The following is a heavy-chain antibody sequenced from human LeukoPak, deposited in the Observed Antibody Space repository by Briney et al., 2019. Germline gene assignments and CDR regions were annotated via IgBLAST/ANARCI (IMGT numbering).Heavy chain of an antibody. Sequence: ASVKVSCKASGYTFTGYFMHWVRQAPGQGLEWMGWINPYSGGTNYAQKFQGRVTMARDTSISTAYMELSRLRSDDTAVYYCARALPAAGPTFDYWGQGTLVTVSS. CDR2: INPYSGGT. CDR1: GYTFTGYF. CDR3: ARALPAAGPTFDY. D-gene: IGHD6-13*01. J-gene: IGHJ4*02. V-gene: IGHV1-2*02.